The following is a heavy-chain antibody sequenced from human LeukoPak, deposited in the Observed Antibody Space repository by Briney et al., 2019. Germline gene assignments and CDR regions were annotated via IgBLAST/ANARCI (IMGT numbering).Heavy chain of an antibody. V-gene: IGHV4-34*01. Sequence: SEILSLTCAVYGGSFSGYYWSWIRQPPGKGLEWIGEINHSGSTNYNPSLKSRVTISVDTSKNQFSLKLSSVTAADTAVYYCARAGYSSGWYMFDFDYWGQGTLVTVSS. J-gene: IGHJ4*02. CDR2: INHSGST. CDR3: ARAGYSSGWYMFDFDY. CDR1: GGSFSGYY. D-gene: IGHD6-19*01.